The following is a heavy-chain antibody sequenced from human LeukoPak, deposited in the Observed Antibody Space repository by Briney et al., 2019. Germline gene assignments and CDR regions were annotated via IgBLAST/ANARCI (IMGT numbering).Heavy chain of an antibody. V-gene: IGHV1-2*06. CDR1: GYTFTDYD. CDR3: ARVLRYYYYMDV. J-gene: IGHJ6*03. Sequence: GASVKVSSKASGYTFTDYDMHWVREAPGQGLEWMGRINSKSGGTDYAQNFQGRVTMTTDTSISTAYMELSRVRSDDTAVYYCARVLRYYYYMDVWGKGTTVTVSS. CDR2: INSKSGGT.